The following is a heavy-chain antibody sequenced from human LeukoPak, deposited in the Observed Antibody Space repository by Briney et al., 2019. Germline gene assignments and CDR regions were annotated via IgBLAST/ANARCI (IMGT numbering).Heavy chain of an antibody. D-gene: IGHD2-2*01. CDR3: DCSSTGCYGGGGGFDY. Sequence: SETLSLTCAVSGYSISSAYYWGWIRQPPGKGLEWIGSIYYSGSTYYNPSLKSRVTISVDTSKNQFSLKLSSVTAADCARDRGDCSSTGCYGGGGGFDYWGQGTLVTVSS. V-gene: IGHV4-38-2*01. CDR1: GYSISSAYY. J-gene: IGHJ4*02. CDR2: IYYSGST.